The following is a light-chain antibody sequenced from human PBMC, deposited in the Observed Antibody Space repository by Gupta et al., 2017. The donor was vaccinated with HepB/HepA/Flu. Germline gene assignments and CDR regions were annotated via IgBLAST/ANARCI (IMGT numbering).Light chain of an antibody. CDR2: GAS. J-gene: IGKJ2*04. CDR3: QQYNNWLSS. Sequence: EIVMTQSPATLSVSPGERATLSCRASQSVSSNLAWYQQKPGQAPRLLIYGASTRATGIPARFSGSGSGIEFTLTISSLQSEDFAVYYCQQYNNWLSSFGPGTKLEIK. CDR1: QSVSSN. V-gene: IGKV3-15*01.